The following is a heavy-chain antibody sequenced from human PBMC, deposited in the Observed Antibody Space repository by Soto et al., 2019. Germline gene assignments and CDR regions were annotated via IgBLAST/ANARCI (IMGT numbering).Heavy chain of an antibody. J-gene: IGHJ2*01. V-gene: IGHV3-21*01. CDR3: ARGGYGDYGPAYWYFDL. CDR2: ISSSSSYI. Sequence: EVQLVESGGGLVKPGGSLRLSCAASGFTFSSYSMNWVRQAPGKGLEWVSSISSSSSYIYYADSVKGRFTISRDNAKNSLYLQMNSLRAEDTAVYYCARGGYGDYGPAYWYFDLWGRGTLVTVSS. CDR1: GFTFSSYS. D-gene: IGHD4-17*01.